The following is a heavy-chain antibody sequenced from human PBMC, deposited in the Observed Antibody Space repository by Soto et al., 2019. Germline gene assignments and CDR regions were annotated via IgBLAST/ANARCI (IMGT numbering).Heavy chain of an antibody. V-gene: IGHV1-69*01. CDR2: IIPIFGTA. CDR3: ATRSRYYYDSSGYYPLGYYYYGMDV. Sequence: QVQLVQSGAEVKKPGSSVKVSCKASGGTFSSYAISWVRQAPGQGLEWMGWIIPIFGTANYAQKFQGRVTITADESTSTAYMELSSLRSEDTAVYYCATRSRYYYDSSGYYPLGYYYYGMDVWGQGTTVTVSS. D-gene: IGHD3-22*01. J-gene: IGHJ6*02. CDR1: GGTFSSYA.